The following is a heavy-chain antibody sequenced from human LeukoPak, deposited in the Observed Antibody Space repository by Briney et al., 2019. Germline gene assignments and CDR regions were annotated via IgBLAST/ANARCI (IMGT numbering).Heavy chain of an antibody. CDR2: IYYSGTT. D-gene: IGHD1-1*01. V-gene: IGHV4-59*02. J-gene: IGHJ4*02. CDR1: GASVSDYY. Sequence: SETLSLTCTVSGASVSDYYRGWIRQPPDKGLECIGYIYYSGTTNYNSSLKSRVTISLDTSKNHLSLRMNSVTAADTAVYYCARQLKVGNTGYYFDYWGQGILVTVSS. CDR3: ARQLKVGNTGYYFDY.